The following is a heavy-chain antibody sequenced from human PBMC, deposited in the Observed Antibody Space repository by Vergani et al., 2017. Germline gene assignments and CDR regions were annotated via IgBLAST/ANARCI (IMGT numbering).Heavy chain of an antibody. V-gene: IGHV1-18*01. CDR3: ARDDRVGTPDY. CDR2: ISAYNGNS. D-gene: IGHD2-21*02. J-gene: IGHJ4*02. CDR1: GYTFTSYG. Sequence: QVQLVQSGAEVKKPGASVKVSCKASGYTFTSYGISWVRQASGQGLEWMGWISAYNGNSNYAQKLQGRVTMTTETSTSTAYMELRILRSEDTAVYYYARDDRVGTPDYWGQGTLVTVSS.